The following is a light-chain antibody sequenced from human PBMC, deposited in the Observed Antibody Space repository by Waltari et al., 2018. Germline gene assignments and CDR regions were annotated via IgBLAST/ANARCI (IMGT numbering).Light chain of an antibody. CDR1: QSISNW. CDR2: KAS. J-gene: IGKJ4*01. CDR3: QQYNSYSLLT. V-gene: IGKV1-5*03. Sequence: DIQMTQSPSTLSASVGDRVTITCRASQSISNWLDWYQQKPGKAPKLLVYKASTVESGVPSRFSGSGSGTEFTLTISSLQTDDFATYYCQQYNSYSLLTFGGGTKVEIK.